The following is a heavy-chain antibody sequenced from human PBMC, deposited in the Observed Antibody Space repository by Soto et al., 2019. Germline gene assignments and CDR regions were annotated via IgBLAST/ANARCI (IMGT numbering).Heavy chain of an antibody. Sequence: SVKVSCKASGYTFTGYYMHWVRQAPGQGLEWMGWINPNSGGTNYAQKFQGRVTMTRDTSISTAYMELSRLRSDDTAVYYCARSTFWSGYYTGQYYYYYGMDVWGQGTTVTVSS. J-gene: IGHJ6*02. V-gene: IGHV1-2*02. CDR2: INPNSGGT. CDR1: GYTFTGYY. CDR3: ARSTFWSGYYTGQYYYYYGMDV. D-gene: IGHD3-3*01.